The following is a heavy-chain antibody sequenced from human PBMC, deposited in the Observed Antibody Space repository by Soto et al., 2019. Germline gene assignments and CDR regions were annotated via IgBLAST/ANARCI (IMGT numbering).Heavy chain of an antibody. V-gene: IGHV3-64*01. J-gene: IGHJ4*02. D-gene: IGHD4-17*01. CDR2: ISYNGGST. CDR3: ARAATVTKDYFDC. CDR1: GFSFSTYS. Sequence: EVQLVESGGGLVQPGGSLRLSCAASGFSFSTYSMHWVRQAPGKGLEYVSSISYNGGSTYYANSVKGRFTISRDNSKNTLYLQMGSLRGEDLAVYYCARAATVTKDYFDCWGQGTLVTVSS.